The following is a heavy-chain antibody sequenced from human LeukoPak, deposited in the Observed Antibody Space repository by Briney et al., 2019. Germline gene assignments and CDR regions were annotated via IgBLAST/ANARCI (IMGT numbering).Heavy chain of an antibody. J-gene: IGHJ6*03. CDR2: MKPNSGNT. D-gene: IGHD1-1*01. V-gene: IGHV1-8*03. CDR3: ARSWNDFYYYYYMDV. Sequence: ASLKLSSKASGYAFTSYDINWVRQATGQGLEWRVWMKPNSGNTGYAQKFQGRVTITRNTSISTAYMELSSLRSEDTAVYYCARSWNDFYYYYYMDVWGKGTTVTVSS. CDR1: GYAFTSYD.